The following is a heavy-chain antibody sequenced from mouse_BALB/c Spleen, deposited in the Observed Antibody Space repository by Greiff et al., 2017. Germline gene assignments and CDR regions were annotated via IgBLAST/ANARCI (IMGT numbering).Heavy chain of an antibody. Sequence: VQLKESGPELVKPGASVKMSCKASGYTFTSYVMHWVKQKPGQGLEWIGYINPYDDGTKYNEKFKGKATLTSDKSSSTAYMELSSLTSEDSAVYYCAYRYDDYAMDYWGQGTSVTVSS. CDR2: INPYDDGT. CDR1: GYTFTSYV. D-gene: IGHD2-14*01. V-gene: IGHV1-14*01. CDR3: AYRYDDYAMDY. J-gene: IGHJ4*01.